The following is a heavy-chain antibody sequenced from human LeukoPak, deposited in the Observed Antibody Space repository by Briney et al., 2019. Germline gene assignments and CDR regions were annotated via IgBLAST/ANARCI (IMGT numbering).Heavy chain of an antibody. CDR1: GGTFSSYA. D-gene: IGHD5-12*01. V-gene: IGHV1-69*04. CDR3: ARELSRDGYIPHAFDI. J-gene: IGHJ3*02. Sequence: SVKVSCKASGGTFSSYAISWVRQAPGQGLEWMGRIFPILGIANYAQKFQGRVTITADKSTSTAYMELSSLRSEDTAVYYCARELSRDGYIPHAFDIWGQGTMVTVSS. CDR2: IFPILGIA.